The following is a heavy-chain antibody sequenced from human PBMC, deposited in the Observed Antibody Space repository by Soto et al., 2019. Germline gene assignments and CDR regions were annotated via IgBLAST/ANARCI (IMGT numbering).Heavy chain of an antibody. D-gene: IGHD6-19*01. Sequence: QVQLQQWGAGLLKPSETLSLTCAVYGGSFSGYYWSWIRQPPGKGLEGIGEINHSGSTNYNPSLKSRVTISVDTSKTQFSLKLSSVTAADTAVYYCARAVRAGTVYYYGMDVWGQGTTVTVSS. CDR3: ARAVRAGTVYYYGMDV. J-gene: IGHJ6*02. CDR1: GGSFSGYY. CDR2: INHSGST. V-gene: IGHV4-34*01.